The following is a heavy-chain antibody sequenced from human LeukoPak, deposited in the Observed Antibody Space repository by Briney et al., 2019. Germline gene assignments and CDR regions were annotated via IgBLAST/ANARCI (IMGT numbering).Heavy chain of an antibody. J-gene: IGHJ6*03. Sequence: ASVKVSCKASGYTFTGYYMHWVRQAPGQGLEWMGWINPNSGGTNYAQKFQGRVTMTRDTSISTAYMELSRLRSDDTAVYYCARLQDYYDSSGYDYYYYYMDVWGRGTTVTISS. D-gene: IGHD3-22*01. CDR2: INPNSGGT. CDR3: ARLQDYYDSSGYDYYYYYMDV. V-gene: IGHV1-2*02. CDR1: GYTFTGYY.